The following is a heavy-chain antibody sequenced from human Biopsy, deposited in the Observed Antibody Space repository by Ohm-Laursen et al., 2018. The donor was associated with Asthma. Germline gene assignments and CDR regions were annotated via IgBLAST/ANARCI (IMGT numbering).Heavy chain of an antibody. J-gene: IGHJ4*02. CDR3: ARAQDYYDSRGYYRSFDY. Sequence: SLRLSCAASGFTVSNFAMNWVRQAPGQGLEWVSVISSGSGSTYYADSVKGRFTIPRDTSMNTLYLQMNSLRAEDTAVYYCARAQDYYDSRGYYRSFDYWGQGTLVTVSS. D-gene: IGHD3-22*01. CDR1: GFTVSNFA. CDR2: ISSGSGST. V-gene: IGHV3-23*01.